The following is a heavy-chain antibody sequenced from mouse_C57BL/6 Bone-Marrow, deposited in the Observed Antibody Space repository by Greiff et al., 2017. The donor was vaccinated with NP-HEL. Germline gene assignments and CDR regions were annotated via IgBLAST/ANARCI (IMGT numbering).Heavy chain of an antibody. J-gene: IGHJ1*03. D-gene: IGHD1-1*01. Sequence: EVQVVESGAELVRPGASVKLSCTASGFNIKDDYMHWVKQRPEQGLEWIGWIDPENGDTEYASKFQGKATITADTSSNTAYLQLSSLTSEDTAVYYCTTHYYGSSPSYWYFDVWGTGTTVTVSS. CDR1: GFNIKDDY. CDR2: IDPENGDT. CDR3: TTHYYGSSPSYWYFDV. V-gene: IGHV14-4*01.